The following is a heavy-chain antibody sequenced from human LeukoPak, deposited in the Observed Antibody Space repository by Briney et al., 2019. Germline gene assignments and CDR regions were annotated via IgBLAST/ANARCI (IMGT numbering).Heavy chain of an antibody. V-gene: IGHV1-3*01. CDR3: ARDRYSSGWYNLDY. J-gene: IGHJ4*02. Sequence: ASVTVSCKTSGFTFSTHDINWVRQATGQGLEWMGWINAGNGNTKYSQKFQGRVTITRDTSAGTAYMELSSLRSEDTAVYYCARDRYSSGWYNLDYWGQGTPVTVSS. CDR2: INAGNGNT. D-gene: IGHD6-19*01. CDR1: GFTFSTHD.